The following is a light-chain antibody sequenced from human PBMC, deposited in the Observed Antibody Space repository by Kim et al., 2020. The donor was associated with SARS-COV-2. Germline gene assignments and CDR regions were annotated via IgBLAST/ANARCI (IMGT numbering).Light chain of an antibody. Sequence: EIVLTQSPATVSLSPGERATLSCRASQSVGSYLAWYQQKPGQAPRLLIYDASNRATGFPARFSGSGSGTDFTLTISSLEPEDFAVYYCQQRSNWPPSLTFGGGTKVDIK. V-gene: IGKV3-11*01. CDR2: DAS. CDR3: QQRSNWPPSLT. J-gene: IGKJ4*01. CDR1: QSVGSY.